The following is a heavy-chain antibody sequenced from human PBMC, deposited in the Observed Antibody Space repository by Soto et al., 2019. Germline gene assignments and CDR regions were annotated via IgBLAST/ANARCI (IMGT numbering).Heavy chain of an antibody. CDR1: GYTFTGYY. Sequence: QVQLVQSGAEVKKPGASVKVSCKASGYTFTGYYMHWVRQAPGQGLEWMGWINPNSGGTNYAQKFQGWVTMTRDTSISTAYMELSRLRSDDTAVYYCARVEITMVRGGGDFDYWGQGTLVTVSS. J-gene: IGHJ4*02. CDR2: INPNSGGT. CDR3: ARVEITMVRGGGDFDY. V-gene: IGHV1-2*04. D-gene: IGHD3-10*01.